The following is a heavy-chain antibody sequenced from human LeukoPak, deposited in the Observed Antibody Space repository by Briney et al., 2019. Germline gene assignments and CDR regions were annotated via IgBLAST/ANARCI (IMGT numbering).Heavy chain of an antibody. J-gene: IGHJ4*02. V-gene: IGHV5-51*01. Sequence: GESLKISCKGSGYRFTSYWLGWGRQMPGKGLEGMGIIYPGDSDTRYSPSFQGQVTISADKTISTAYLQWSSLKASDTAMYYCARRVGSSSWFFDYWGQGTLVTVAS. CDR1: GYRFTSYW. CDR2: IYPGDSDT. D-gene: IGHD6-13*01. CDR3: ARRVGSSSWFFDY.